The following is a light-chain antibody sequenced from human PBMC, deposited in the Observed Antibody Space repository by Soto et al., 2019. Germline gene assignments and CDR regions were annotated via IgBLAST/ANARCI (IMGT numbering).Light chain of an antibody. CDR3: QSYDSSLGTWV. J-gene: IGLJ3*02. CDR2: GNT. CDR1: SSNIGAAYD. V-gene: IGLV1-40*01. Sequence: QLVLTQPPSVSGAPGQRVTISCTGSSSNIGAAYDVHWYQHLPGTAPKLLIYGNTNRPSGVPDRFSGSKSGTSASLAITGLQAEDEADYYCQSYDSSLGTWVFGGGTKLTVL.